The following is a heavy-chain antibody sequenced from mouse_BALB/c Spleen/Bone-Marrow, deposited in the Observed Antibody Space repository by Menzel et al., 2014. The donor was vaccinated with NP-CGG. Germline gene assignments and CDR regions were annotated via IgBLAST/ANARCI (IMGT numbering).Heavy chain of an antibody. Sequence: VQLQESGPELVRPGASVKMSCKASDYTFTSYWMHWVKQRPGQGLEWIGTIDPSNSETRLNQKFKDKATLNVDKSSNAAYMHLSSLTSEDSAVYYCARTFQPRRSMDYWGQGSSVTVSS. V-gene: IGHV1S127*01. CDR1: DYTFTSYW. J-gene: IGHJ4*01. CDR3: ARTFQPRRSMDY. D-gene: IGHD6-1*01. CDR2: IDPSNSET.